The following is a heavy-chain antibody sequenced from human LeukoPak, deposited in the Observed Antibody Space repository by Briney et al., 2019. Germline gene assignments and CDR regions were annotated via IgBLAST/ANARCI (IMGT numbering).Heavy chain of an antibody. CDR1: GYTFTGYY. J-gene: IGHJ4*02. D-gene: IGHD5-12*01. CDR2: INPNSGGT. Sequence: ASVKVFCKASGYTFTGYYMHWVRQAPGQGLEWMGWINPNSGGTNYAQKFQGRVTMTRDTSISTAYMELSRLRSDDTAVYYCARDLRRAMGLPTKFWGQGTLVTVSS. CDR3: ARDLRRAMGLPTKF. V-gene: IGHV1-2*02.